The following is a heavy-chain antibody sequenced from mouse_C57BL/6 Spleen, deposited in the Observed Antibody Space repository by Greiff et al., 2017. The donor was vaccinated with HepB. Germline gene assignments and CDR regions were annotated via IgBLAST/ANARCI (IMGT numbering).Heavy chain of an antibody. D-gene: IGHD2-4*01. CDR3: AILYDYDGGFAY. CDR1: GFTFSSYG. V-gene: IGHV5-6*01. J-gene: IGHJ3*01. Sequence: EVKLVESGGDLVKPGGSLKLSCAASGFTFSSYGMSWVRQTPDKRLEWVATISSGGSYTYYPDSVKGRFTISRDNAKNTLYLQMSSLKSEDTAMYYCAILYDYDGGFAYWGQGTLVTVSA. CDR2: ISSGGSYT.